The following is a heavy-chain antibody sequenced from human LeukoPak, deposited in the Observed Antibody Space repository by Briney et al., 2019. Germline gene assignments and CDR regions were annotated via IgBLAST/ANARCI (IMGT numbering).Heavy chain of an antibody. CDR3: AKGGQLAYDAFDI. V-gene: IGHV3-43*01. D-gene: IGHD6-13*01. CDR1: GFTFDDYT. J-gene: IGHJ3*02. CDR2: ISWDGGST. Sequence: GGSLRLSCAASGFTFDDYTMHWVRQPPGKGLEWVSLISWDGGSTYYADSVKGRFTISRDNSKNSLLLQMNSLRTEDTALYYCAKGGQLAYDAFDIWGQGTMVTVSS.